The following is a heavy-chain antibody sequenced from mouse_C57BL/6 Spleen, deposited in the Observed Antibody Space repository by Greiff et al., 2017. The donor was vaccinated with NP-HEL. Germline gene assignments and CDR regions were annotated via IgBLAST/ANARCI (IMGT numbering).Heavy chain of an antibody. CDR3: AREGQLRLRPFDY. D-gene: IGHD3-2*02. CDR2: IYPGSGST. J-gene: IGHJ2*01. CDR1: GYTFTSYW. Sequence: VQLQQSGAELVKPGASVKMSCKASGYTFTSYWITWVKQRPGQGLEWIGDIYPGSGSTNYNEKFKSKATLTVDTSSSTAYMQLSSLTSEDSAVYYCAREGQLRLRPFDYWGQGTTLTVSS. V-gene: IGHV1-55*01.